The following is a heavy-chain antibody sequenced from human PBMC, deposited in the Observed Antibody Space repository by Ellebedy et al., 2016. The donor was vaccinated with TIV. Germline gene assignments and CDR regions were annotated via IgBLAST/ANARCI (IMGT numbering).Heavy chain of an antibody. V-gene: IGHV3-15*07. D-gene: IGHD3-10*01. Sequence: PGGSLRLSCSASGFTFNIYAMNWVRQAPGKGLEWVGRIRGRGAGGKIDYATSVKGRFTISRDDSKNTLYLHMNSLKSEETAVYFCGTEVIWFGEFINDFWGQGTLVTVSS. CDR1: GFTFNIYA. CDR3: GTEVIWFGEFINDF. CDR2: IRGRGAGGKI. J-gene: IGHJ4*02.